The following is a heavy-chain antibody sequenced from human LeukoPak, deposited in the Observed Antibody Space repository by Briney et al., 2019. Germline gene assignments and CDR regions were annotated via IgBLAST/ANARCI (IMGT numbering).Heavy chain of an antibody. V-gene: IGHV4-30-4*02. D-gene: IGHD6-19*01. CDR3: ARVEAVAGIPRVYYYYYGMDV. J-gene: IGHJ6*02. CDR2: IYYSGST. Sequence: SETLSLTCTVSGGSISSGDYYWSWIRQPPGKGLEWIGYIYYSGSTYYNPSLKSRVTISVDTSKNQFSLKLSSVTAADTAVYYCARVEAVAGIPRVYYYYYGMDVWGQGTTVTVSS. CDR1: GGSISSGDYY.